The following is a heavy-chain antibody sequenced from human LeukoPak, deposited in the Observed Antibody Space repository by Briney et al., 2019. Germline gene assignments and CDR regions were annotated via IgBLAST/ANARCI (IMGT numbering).Heavy chain of an antibody. V-gene: IGHV4-4*07. J-gene: IGHJ3*02. D-gene: IGHD1-14*01. Sequence: SETLSLTCTVSGGSISSYYWSWIRQPAGKGLEWIGRIYTGGSTNYNPSLKSRVTMSVDTSKNQFSLKLSSVTAADTAVYYCAINHPIGPSNAFDIWGQGTMVTVSS. CDR2: IYTGGST. CDR3: AINHPIGPSNAFDI. CDR1: GGSISSYY.